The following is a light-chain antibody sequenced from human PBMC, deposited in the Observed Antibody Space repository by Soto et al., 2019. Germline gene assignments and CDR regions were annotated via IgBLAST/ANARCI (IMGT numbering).Light chain of an antibody. CDR1: QTISSY. J-gene: IGKJ1*01. Sequence: DIQMTQSPSSLSASVGDRVTITCRASQTISSYLAWYQQKPGKAPKLLIYKASTLKSGVPLRFSGSGSGTDFTLTISSLQPDDFATYYCQHYNSYSEAFGQGTKVDIK. CDR2: KAS. CDR3: QHYNSYSEA. V-gene: IGKV1-5*03.